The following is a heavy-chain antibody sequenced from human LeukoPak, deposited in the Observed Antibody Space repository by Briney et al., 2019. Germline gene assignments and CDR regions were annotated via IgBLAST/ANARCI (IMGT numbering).Heavy chain of an antibody. J-gene: IGHJ4*02. CDR3: AKDSAPYSNYFDY. CDR1: GFTFSSYG. Sequence: GGSLRLSCAACGFTFSSYGMHWVRQAPGKGLEWVAVIWYDGSNKYYADSVKGRFTISRDNSKNTLYLQMNSLRAEDTAVYYCAKDSAPYSNYFDYWGQGTLVTVSS. CDR2: IWYDGSNK. V-gene: IGHV3-33*06. D-gene: IGHD4-11*01.